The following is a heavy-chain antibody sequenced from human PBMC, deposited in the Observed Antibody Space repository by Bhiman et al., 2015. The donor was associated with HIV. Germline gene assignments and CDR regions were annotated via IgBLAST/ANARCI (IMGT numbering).Heavy chain of an antibody. CDR1: GFTFSNYE. CDR2: ISSSGSTI. V-gene: IGHV3-48*03. J-gene: IGHJ4*02. D-gene: IGHD7-27*01. Sequence: VQLVESGGGLVQPGGSLRLSCAASGFTFSNYEMNWVRQAPGKGLEWVSYISSSGSTIYYADSVKGRFTISRDNAKNSLYLQMNSLRAEDTAVYYCARDDNWGTPDYWGQGTLVTVSS. CDR3: ARDDNWGTPDY.